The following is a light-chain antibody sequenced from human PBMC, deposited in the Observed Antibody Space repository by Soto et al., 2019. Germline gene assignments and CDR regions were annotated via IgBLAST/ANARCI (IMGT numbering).Light chain of an antibody. CDR3: CSYAGSYTYV. J-gene: IGLJ1*01. Sequence: QSALTQPRSVSGSPGQSVTISCTGTSSDVGGYNYVSWYQQHPGKAPKLMIYDVSKRPSGVPDRSSGSKSGNTASLTIFGLQAEDEADYYCCSYAGSYTYVFGTGTKLTVL. CDR2: DVS. V-gene: IGLV2-11*01. CDR1: SSDVGGYNY.